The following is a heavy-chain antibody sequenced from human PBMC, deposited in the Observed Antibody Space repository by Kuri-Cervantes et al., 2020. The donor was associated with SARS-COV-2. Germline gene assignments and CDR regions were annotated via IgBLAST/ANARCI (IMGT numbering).Heavy chain of an antibody. CDR3: ARSGDVDTAMVDYYYDGMDV. Sequence: ASVKVSCKASGYTFTSYGISWVRQAPGQGLEWMVWVTVYNGNTNYAQKFQGRVTVTTDISTNTAYMELRSLRSDDTAVYYCARSGDVDTAMVDYYYDGMDVWGQGTTVTVSS. CDR1: GYTFTSYG. J-gene: IGHJ6*02. CDR2: VTVYNGNT. D-gene: IGHD5-18*01. V-gene: IGHV1-18*01.